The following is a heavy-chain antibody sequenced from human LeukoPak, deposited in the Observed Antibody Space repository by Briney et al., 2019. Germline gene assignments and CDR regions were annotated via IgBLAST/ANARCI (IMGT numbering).Heavy chain of an antibody. D-gene: IGHD1-26*01. Sequence: GGSLRLSCAASGFTFSSYGMSWVRQAPGKGLEWVSAIGGTGYSTYYADSVKGRFSISRDNSKNTLYLHMDSLRAEDTAVYYCAKDIELHWGQGTLVTVSS. V-gene: IGHV3-23*01. CDR3: AKDIELH. J-gene: IGHJ4*02. CDR2: IGGTGYST. CDR1: GFTFSSYG.